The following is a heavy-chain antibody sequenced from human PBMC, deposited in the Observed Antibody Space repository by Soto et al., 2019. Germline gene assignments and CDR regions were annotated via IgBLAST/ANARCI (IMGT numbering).Heavy chain of an antibody. Sequence: ASVKVSCKASGGTFSSYAISWVRQAPGQGLEWMGGIIPIFGTANYAQKFQGRVTITADESTSTAYMELSSLRSEDTAVYYCARVSVDEFWSGYYSGEFDYWGQGALVTVSS. J-gene: IGHJ4*02. D-gene: IGHD3-3*01. CDR3: ARVSVDEFWSGYYSGEFDY. CDR2: IIPIFGTA. V-gene: IGHV1-69*13. CDR1: GGTFSSYA.